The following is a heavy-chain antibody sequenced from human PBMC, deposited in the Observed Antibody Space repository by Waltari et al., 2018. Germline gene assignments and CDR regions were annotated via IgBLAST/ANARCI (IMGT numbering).Heavy chain of an antibody. D-gene: IGHD3-10*01. CDR3: ARDRVWFGELRAWIYCYGMDV. V-gene: IGHV3-33*01. Sequence: QVQLVESGGGVVQPGRSLRLSCAASGFTFSSYGMHWVRQAPGKGLEWVAVIWYDGSNKYYADSVKGRFTISRANSRNTLYLQMNSLRAEDTAVYYCARDRVWFGELRAWIYCYGMDVWGQGTTVTVSS. CDR1: GFTFSSYG. CDR2: IWYDGSNK. J-gene: IGHJ6*02.